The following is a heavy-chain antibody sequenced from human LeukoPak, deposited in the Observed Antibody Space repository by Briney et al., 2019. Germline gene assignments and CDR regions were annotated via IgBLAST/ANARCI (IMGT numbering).Heavy chain of an antibody. CDR3: ARASPSFSGFSLYYFDY. CDR2: INHSGST. V-gene: IGHV4-34*01. Sequence: PSETLSLTCAVYGGSFSGYCWSWIRQPPGKGLEWIGEINHSGSTNYNPSLKSRVTISVDTSKNQFSLKLSSVTAADTAVYYCARASPSFSGFSLYYFDYWGQGTLVTVSS. J-gene: IGHJ4*02. CDR1: GGSFSGYC. D-gene: IGHD3-22*01.